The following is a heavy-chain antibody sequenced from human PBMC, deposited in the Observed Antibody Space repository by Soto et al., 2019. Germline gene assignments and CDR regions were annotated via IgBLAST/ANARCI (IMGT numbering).Heavy chain of an antibody. CDR3: SSSYDSGLWP. J-gene: IGHJ5*01. Sequence: SVKVSCKASGYSFSTYDISWLRQAPGQGPEWMGRISPKNGNTNYAQNFQDRVTMTADTSSSTAYMELRGLRSDDTARYYCSSSYDSGLWPWGQGCLVT. V-gene: IGHV1-18*04. CDR2: ISPKNGNT. D-gene: IGHD3-10*01. CDR1: GYSFSTYD.